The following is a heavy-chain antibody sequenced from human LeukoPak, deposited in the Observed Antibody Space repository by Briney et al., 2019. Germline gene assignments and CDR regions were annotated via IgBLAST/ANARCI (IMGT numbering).Heavy chain of an antibody. CDR1: GGSFSGYY. CDR3: ARARLGRLYCSGGSCYLKNRSDNWFDP. Sequence: SETLSLTCAVYGGSFSGYYWSWVRQPPGKGLEWNGEINHSGRTNYNPSLKSRVTISVDTSKNQFSLKLSSVTAADTAVYYCARARLGRLYCSGGSCYLKNRSDNWFDPWGQGTLVTVSS. J-gene: IGHJ5*02. D-gene: IGHD2-15*01. CDR2: INHSGRT. V-gene: IGHV4-34*01.